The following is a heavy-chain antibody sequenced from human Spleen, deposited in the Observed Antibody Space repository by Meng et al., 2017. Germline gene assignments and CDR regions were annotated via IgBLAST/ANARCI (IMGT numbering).Heavy chain of an antibody. J-gene: IGHJ4*02. CDR3: ARDLRWYATFDC. CDR2: MNRDGSIT. Sequence: EVQLVESGGDLVQPGGSLRLSCAATGFTLSSHWIHWVRQVPGEGLQWVSRMNRDGSITNYAVSVRGRFTISRDNAKNTVYLQMSGLRAEDTAVYYCARDLRWYATFDCWGQGTLVTVSS. D-gene: IGHD4-23*01. V-gene: IGHV3-74*01. CDR1: GFTLSSHW.